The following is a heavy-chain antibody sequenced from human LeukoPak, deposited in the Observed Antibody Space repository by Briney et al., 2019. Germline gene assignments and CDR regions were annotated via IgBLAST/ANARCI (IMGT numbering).Heavy chain of an antibody. J-gene: IGHJ6*03. V-gene: IGHV5-51*01. Sequence: GESLKISCKGSGYSFTSYRIGWVRQMPGKGLEWMGIIHPGDSDTRYSPSFQGQVTISADKSISTAYLQWSSLKASDTAIYYCARAGTYYYYHMDVWGKGTTVTVFS. CDR1: GYSFTSYR. CDR2: IHPGDSDT. D-gene: IGHD6-19*01. CDR3: ARAGTYYYYHMDV.